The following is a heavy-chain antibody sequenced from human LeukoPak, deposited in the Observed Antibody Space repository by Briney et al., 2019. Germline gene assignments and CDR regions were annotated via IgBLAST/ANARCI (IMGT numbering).Heavy chain of an antibody. V-gene: IGHV4-34*01. D-gene: IGHD2-2*01. CDR3: AIVVVVVPAATNYFDY. CDR1: GGSFSGYY. J-gene: IGHJ4*02. CDR2: VNHSGST. Sequence: SETLSLTCAVYGGSFSGYYWSWIRQPPRKGLEWVGEVNHSGSTNYKQSLTRRVTLSVDRSMKQFALTLGSVTDPDTAVYYCAIVVVVVPAATNYFDYWGQGTLVTVSS.